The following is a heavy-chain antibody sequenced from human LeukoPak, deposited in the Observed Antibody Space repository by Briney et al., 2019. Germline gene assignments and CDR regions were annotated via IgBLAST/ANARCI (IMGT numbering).Heavy chain of an antibody. J-gene: IGHJ5*02. Sequence: PSETLSLTCTVSGGSISSYYWSWIRQPAGKGLEWIGRIYTSGSTNYNPSLKSRVTMSVDTSKNQFSLKLSSVTAADTAVYYCARDHKGDIVVVPAATPHGFDPWGQGTLVTVSS. D-gene: IGHD2-2*02. CDR3: ARDHKGDIVVVPAATPHGFDP. CDR2: IYTSGST. CDR1: GGSISSYY. V-gene: IGHV4-4*07.